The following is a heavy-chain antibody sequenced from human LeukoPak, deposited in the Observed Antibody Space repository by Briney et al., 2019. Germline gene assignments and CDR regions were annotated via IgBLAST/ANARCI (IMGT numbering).Heavy chain of an antibody. CDR1: VFILSNYW. CDR3: AREDYCSGGSCRENWFDP. Sequence: GGSLRLSCAASVFILSNYWMHWVRQAPGKGAVWVSRINSDGSNTRYADSVKGRFTISRGNAKNTLYLQMNSLRDEDTAVYYCAREDYCSGGSCRENWFDPWGQRTLVTVSS. V-gene: IGHV3-74*01. J-gene: IGHJ5*02. D-gene: IGHD2-15*01. CDR2: INSDGSNT.